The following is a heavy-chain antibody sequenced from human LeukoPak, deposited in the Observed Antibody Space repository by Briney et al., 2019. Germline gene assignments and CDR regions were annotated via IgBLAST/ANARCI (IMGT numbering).Heavy chain of an antibody. CDR1: GFTFSSYG. Sequence: PGGSLRLSCAASGFTFSSYGMHWVRQAPGKGLEWVAFIRYDGTNKYYADSVKGRFTISRDNSKNRLYLQMDSLRTGDTAVYYCAKDSGVGMATTFSILDIWGQGTMVTVSS. V-gene: IGHV3-30*02. J-gene: IGHJ3*02. CDR2: IRYDGTNK. D-gene: IGHD5-24*01. CDR3: AKDSGVGMATTFSILDI.